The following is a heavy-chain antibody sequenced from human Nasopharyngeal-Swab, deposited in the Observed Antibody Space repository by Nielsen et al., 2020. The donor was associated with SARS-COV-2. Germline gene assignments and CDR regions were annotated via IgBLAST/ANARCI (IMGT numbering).Heavy chain of an antibody. J-gene: IGHJ6*02. D-gene: IGHD5-12*01. CDR3: ARDKSGYDSTYYYYGMDV. V-gene: IGHV1-2*04. Sequence: ASVKVSCKASGYTFTGYYMHWVRQAPGQGLEWMGWINPNSGGTNYAQKFQGWVTMTRDTSISTAYMELSRLRSDDTAVYYCARDKSGYDSTYYYYGMDVWGQGTTVTASS. CDR1: GYTFTGYY. CDR2: INPNSGGT.